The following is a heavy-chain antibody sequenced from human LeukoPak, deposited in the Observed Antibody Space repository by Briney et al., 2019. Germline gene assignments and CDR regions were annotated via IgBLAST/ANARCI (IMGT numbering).Heavy chain of an antibody. CDR1: GFTFSSYA. J-gene: IGHJ5*02. D-gene: IGHD6-13*01. CDR2: ISGTGDST. V-gene: IGHV3-23*01. Sequence: GGSLRLSCAASGFTFSSYAMSWVRQAPEKGLEWVSAISGTGDSTYYADSVKGRFTISRENSKNTLYLRMNSLRAEDTAVYYCARKAGLGGLDPWGQGTHVTVSS. CDR3: ARKAGLGGLDP.